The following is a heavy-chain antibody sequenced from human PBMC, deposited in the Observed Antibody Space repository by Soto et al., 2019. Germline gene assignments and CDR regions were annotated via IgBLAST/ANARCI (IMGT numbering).Heavy chain of an antibody. D-gene: IGHD5-18*01. CDR1: GGTFSSYA. CDR3: ARDRDGLEYGYSYGYRFDY. CDR2: IIPIFGTA. Sequence: ASVKVSCKASGGTFSSYAISWVRQAPGQGLEWMGGIIPIFGTANYAQKFQGRVTITADESTSTAYMELSSLRSEDTAVYYCARDRDGLEYGYSYGYRFDYWGQGTLVTVSS. J-gene: IGHJ4*02. V-gene: IGHV1-69*13.